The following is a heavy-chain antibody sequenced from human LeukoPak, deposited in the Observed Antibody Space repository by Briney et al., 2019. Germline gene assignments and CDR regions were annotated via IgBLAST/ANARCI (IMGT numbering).Heavy chain of an antibody. CDR2: ICYSGST. V-gene: IGHV4-59*01. D-gene: IGHD2-15*01. Sequence: SETLSLTCTVSGGSISSYYWSCIRQPPGKGLEWIGYICYSGSTNYNPSLKSRVTISVDTSKNQFSLKLSSVTAADTAVYYCARERRAVVASPYYMDVWGKGTTVTVSS. CDR1: GGSISSYY. J-gene: IGHJ6*03. CDR3: ARERRAVVASPYYMDV.